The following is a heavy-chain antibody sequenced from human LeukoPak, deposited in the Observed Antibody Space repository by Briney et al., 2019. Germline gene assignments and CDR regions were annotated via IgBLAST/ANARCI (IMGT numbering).Heavy chain of an antibody. D-gene: IGHD4-17*01. CDR1: GFTFSSFA. CDR3: AKARSSTVTTTFDY. CDR2: ISGSGGST. V-gene: IGHV3-23*01. Sequence: GESLRLSCAASGFTFSSFAMTWVRQAPGEGLEWVSTISGSGGSTYYADSVKGRFTISRDNSKNPLYLQMNSLRAEDTAVYYCAKARSSTVTTTFDYWGQGTLVTVSS. J-gene: IGHJ4*02.